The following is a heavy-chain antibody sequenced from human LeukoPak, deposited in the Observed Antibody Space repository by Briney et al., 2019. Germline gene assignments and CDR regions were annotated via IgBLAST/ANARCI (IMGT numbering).Heavy chain of an antibody. CDR2: INPNSGGT. J-gene: IGHJ4*02. CDR3: ARVGLGIAVADIDY. Sequence: ASVKVSCKASGYTFTGYYMHWVRQAPGQGLEWMGWINPNSGGTNYAQKFQGRVTMTRDTSISTAYMELSRLRSDDTAVYCCARVGLGIAVADIDYWGQGTLVTVSS. D-gene: IGHD6-19*01. V-gene: IGHV1-2*02. CDR1: GYTFTGYY.